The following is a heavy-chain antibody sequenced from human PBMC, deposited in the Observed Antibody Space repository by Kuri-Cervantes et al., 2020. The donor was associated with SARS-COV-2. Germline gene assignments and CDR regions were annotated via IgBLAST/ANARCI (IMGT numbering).Heavy chain of an antibody. CDR1: GFTFSSYW. Sequence: GGSLRLSCAASGFTFSSYWMHWVRQAPGKGLVWVSRINSYGSSTSYADSVKGRFTISRDNAKNTLYLQMDSLRAEDTAVYYCAKDQGGDYGDLPLDYWGQGTLVTVSS. V-gene: IGHV3-74*01. CDR2: INSYGSST. D-gene: IGHD4-17*01. CDR3: AKDQGGDYGDLPLDY. J-gene: IGHJ4*02.